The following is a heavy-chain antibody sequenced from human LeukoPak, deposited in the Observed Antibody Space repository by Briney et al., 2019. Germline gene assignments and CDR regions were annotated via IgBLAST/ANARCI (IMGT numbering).Heavy chain of an antibody. D-gene: IGHD2-2*01. Sequence: SETLSLTCAVSGGSISSGGYSWSWIRQPPGKGLEWIGYIYHSGSTYYNPSLKSRVTISVDRSKNQFSLKLSSVTAADTAVYYCSKYQLLNNWFDPWGQGTLVTVSS. CDR1: GGSISSGGYS. J-gene: IGHJ5*02. CDR2: IYHSGST. CDR3: SKYQLLNNWFDP. V-gene: IGHV4-30-2*01.